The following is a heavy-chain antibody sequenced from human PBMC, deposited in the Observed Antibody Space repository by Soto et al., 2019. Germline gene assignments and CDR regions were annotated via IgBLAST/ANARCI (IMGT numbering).Heavy chain of an antibody. CDR3: ASMIGDPVLSFDS. Sequence: QVQLQESGPGLVKPSETLSLTCTVSGGSISSYYWSWIRQPPGKGLEWIGFIFYSGSTSYNPSLKRRVTTPIATTEYQSPLKPNSVTAADTAVNYCASMIGDPVLSFDSWGQGNLVAVSS. CDR2: IFYSGST. V-gene: IGHV4-59*01. CDR1: GGSISSYY. D-gene: IGHD4-17*01. J-gene: IGHJ5*01.